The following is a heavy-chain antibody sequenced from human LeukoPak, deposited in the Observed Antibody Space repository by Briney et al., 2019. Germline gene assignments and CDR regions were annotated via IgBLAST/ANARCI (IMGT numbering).Heavy chain of an antibody. CDR1: GFTFSSYS. Sequence: GGSLRLSCAASGFTFSSYSMNWVRQAPGKGLEWVSTISGSGGSTYYADSVKGRFTISRDTSKNTLYLQINSLRAEDTAVYFCAKERSGSEWLVGDFWGQGTLVTVSS. V-gene: IGHV3-23*01. CDR2: ISGSGGST. D-gene: IGHD3-3*01. CDR3: AKERSGSEWLVGDF. J-gene: IGHJ4*02.